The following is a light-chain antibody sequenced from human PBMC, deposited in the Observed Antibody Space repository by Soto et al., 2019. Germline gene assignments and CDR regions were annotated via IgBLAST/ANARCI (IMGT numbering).Light chain of an antibody. J-gene: IGKJ5*01. V-gene: IGKV3-20*01. CDR3: QQYGNAPHT. CDR2: YXF. Sequence: VWNQSQGIPTLSLVNSDTLSCSGXRSLASGQFSWFQQKVGRAPRXFXHYXFMRATGSPDRLSGSGSGTDFTLTITRLEPEDFAVYYCQQYGNAPHTFGQGTRLEIK. CDR1: RSLASGQ.